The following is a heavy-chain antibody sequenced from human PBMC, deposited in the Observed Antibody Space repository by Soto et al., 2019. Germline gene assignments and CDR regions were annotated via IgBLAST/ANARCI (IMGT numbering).Heavy chain of an antibody. CDR1: GGSISSYY. CDR3: ARVVVVAAIRFDA. Sequence: PSETLSLTCTVSGGSISSYYWSWIRQPPGKGLEWIGYIYYSGRTNYNPSLKSRVTISVDTSKNQFSLKLSSVTAADTAVYYCARVVVVAAIRFDAWGQGTLVTVSS. CDR2: IYYSGRT. V-gene: IGHV4-59*01. J-gene: IGHJ5*02. D-gene: IGHD2-15*01.